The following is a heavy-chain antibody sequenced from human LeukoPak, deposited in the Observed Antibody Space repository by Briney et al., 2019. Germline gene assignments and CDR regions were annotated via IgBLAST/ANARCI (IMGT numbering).Heavy chain of an antibody. CDR3: ARAFSYYGSGSYVRYFDY. CDR1: GFTFSSYW. CDR2: IKQDGSEK. V-gene: IGHV3-7*01. Sequence: GGSLRLSCAASGFTFSSYWMSWVRQAPGKGLEWVANIKQDGSEKYYVDSVKGRFTISRDNAKNSLYLQMNSLRAEDTAVYYCARAFSYYGSGSYVRYFDYWGQGTLVTVSS. D-gene: IGHD3-10*01. J-gene: IGHJ4*02.